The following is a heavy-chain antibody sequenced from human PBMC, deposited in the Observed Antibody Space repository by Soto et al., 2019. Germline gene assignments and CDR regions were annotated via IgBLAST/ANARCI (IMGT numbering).Heavy chain of an antibody. CDR3: ARDRGVAHHVAGNTHYYYYMDV. D-gene: IGHD6-19*01. CDR1: GYSFTNYG. J-gene: IGHJ6*03. CDR2: ISGFNGNT. V-gene: IGHV1-18*01. Sequence: QDQLVQSGAEVKKPGASVTVSCKASGYSFTNYGITWVRQAPGQGLEWMGWISGFNGNTHYAQKLQGRVTMTTDASTSTAYMELRSLRSDDTAVYYCARDRGVAHHVAGNTHYYYYMDVWGKGTTVTVSS.